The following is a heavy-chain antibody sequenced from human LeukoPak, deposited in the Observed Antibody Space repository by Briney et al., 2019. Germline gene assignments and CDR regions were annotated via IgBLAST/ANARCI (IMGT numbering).Heavy chain of an antibody. CDR3: ARDRGATTNYFDY. V-gene: IGHV3-30-3*01. D-gene: IGHD1-26*01. J-gene: IGHJ4*02. CDR1: GFTFSSYA. CDR2: ISYDGSNK. Sequence: GRFLRLSCAASGFTFSSYAMHWVRQAPGKGLEWVAVISYDGSNKYYADSVKGRFTISRDNSKNTLYLQMNSLRAEDTAVYYCARDRGATTNYFDYWGQGTLVTVSS.